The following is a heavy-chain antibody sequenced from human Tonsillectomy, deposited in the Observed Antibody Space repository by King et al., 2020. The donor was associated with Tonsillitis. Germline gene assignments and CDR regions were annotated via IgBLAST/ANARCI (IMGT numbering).Heavy chain of an antibody. CDR3: ARGPASGYSYGHFDY. J-gene: IGHJ4*02. V-gene: IGHV3-30-3*01. Sequence: VQLVESGGGVVQPGRSLRLSCAASGFTFSSYAMNWVRQAPGKGLEWVAVRSYDGSNKYYADSVKGRFTISRDNSKNTLYLQMNSLRAEDTAVYYCARGPASGYSYGHFDYWGQGTLVTVSS. CDR1: GFTFSSYA. D-gene: IGHD5-18*01. CDR2: RSYDGSNK.